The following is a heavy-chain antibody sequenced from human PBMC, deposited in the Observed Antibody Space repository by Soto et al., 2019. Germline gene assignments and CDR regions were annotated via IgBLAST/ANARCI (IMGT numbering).Heavy chain of an antibody. V-gene: IGHV4-61*01. CDR2: IYYSGST. Sequence: QVQLQESGPGLVKPSETLSLTCTVSGGSVSSGSYYWTWIRQPPGKGLEWIGHIYYSGSTNYNPSLKRRVTISLDTSKNQFSLKLSSVTAADTAVYCCAREYHPWGQGTLVTVSS. CDR1: GGSVSSGSYY. CDR3: AREYHP. D-gene: IGHD2-2*02. J-gene: IGHJ5*02.